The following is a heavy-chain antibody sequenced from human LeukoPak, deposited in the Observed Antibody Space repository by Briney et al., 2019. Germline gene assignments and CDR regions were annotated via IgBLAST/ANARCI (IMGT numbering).Heavy chain of an antibody. CDR2: ISSSSNTI. J-gene: IGHJ4*02. CDR1: GGSISSYY. CDR3: ARDRYYDSGGFYFDY. D-gene: IGHD3-22*01. V-gene: IGHV3-48*02. Sequence: ETLSLTCTVSGGSISSYYWSWIRQAPGKGLEWVSYISSSSNTIYYADSVKGRFTISRDNAKNSLYLQMNSLRDEDTAVYYCARDRYYDSGGFYFDYWGQGTLVTVSS.